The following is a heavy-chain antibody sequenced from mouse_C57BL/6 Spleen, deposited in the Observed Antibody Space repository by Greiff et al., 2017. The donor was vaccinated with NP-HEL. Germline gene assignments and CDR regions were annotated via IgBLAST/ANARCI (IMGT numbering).Heavy chain of an antibody. CDR3: ATTAPYGFEY. Sequence: QVQLQQPGAELVKPGASVKLSCKASGYTFTSYWMQWVKQRPGQGLEWIGGIDPSDSYTNYNQKFKGKATLTVDTSSSTAYMQLSSLTSEDAAVYYCATTAPYGFEYWGQGATLTVST. CDR2: IDPSDSYT. CDR1: GYTFTSYW. D-gene: IGHD1-1*01. J-gene: IGHJ2*01. V-gene: IGHV1-50*01.